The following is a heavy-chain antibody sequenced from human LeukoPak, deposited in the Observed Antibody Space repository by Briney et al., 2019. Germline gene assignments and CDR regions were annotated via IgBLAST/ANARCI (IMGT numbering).Heavy chain of an antibody. CDR3: ARDRGTYYYDSSGYPADNAFDI. CDR1: GGSISSGGYY. Sequence: PSQTLSLTCTVSGGSISSGGYYWSWIRQHPGKGLEWIGYIYYSGGTYYNPSLKSRVTISVDTSKNQFSLKLSSVTAADTAVYYCARDRGTYYYDSSGYPADNAFDIWGQGTMVTVSS. V-gene: IGHV4-31*03. J-gene: IGHJ3*02. D-gene: IGHD3-22*01. CDR2: IYYSGGT.